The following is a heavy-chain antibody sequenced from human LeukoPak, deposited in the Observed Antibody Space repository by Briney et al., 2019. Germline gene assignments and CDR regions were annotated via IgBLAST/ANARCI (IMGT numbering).Heavy chain of an antibody. J-gene: IGHJ4*02. CDR1: GFTFSSYG. CDR3: ANGMSGIKYDFWSGYVVY. D-gene: IGHD3-3*01. V-gene: IGHV3-30*02. CDR2: IRYDGSNK. Sequence: GGSLRLSCAASGFTFSSYGMHWVRQAPGKGLEWVALIRYDGSNKYYADSVKGRFTISRDNSKNTLYLQMNSLRAEDTAVYYCANGMSGIKYDFWSGYVVYWGQGTLVTVSS.